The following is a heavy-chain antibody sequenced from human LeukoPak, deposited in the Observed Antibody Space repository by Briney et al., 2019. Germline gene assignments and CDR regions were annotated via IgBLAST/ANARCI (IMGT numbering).Heavy chain of an antibody. D-gene: IGHD1-1*01. V-gene: IGHV3-23*01. CDR1: EFTFNSYA. J-gene: IGHJ4*02. CDR3: AKHTAGTKALDY. CDR2: ISGSGSST. Sequence: GGSLRLSCAASEFTFNSYAMSWVRQAPGKGLEWFSSISGSGSSTFYADSVKGRFIISRDNSKNTLYLQMNSLRAEDTAVYYCAKHTAGTKALDYWGQGTQVTVSS.